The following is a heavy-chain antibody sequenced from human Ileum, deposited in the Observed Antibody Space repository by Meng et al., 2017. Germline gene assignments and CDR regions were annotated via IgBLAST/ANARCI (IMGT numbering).Heavy chain of an antibody. Sequence: QGQLQQWGAGLLKPSEPLSLTCAGYGGSFSGYYWSWIRQPPGKGLEWIGEINHSGSTNYNPSLKSRVTISVDTSKNQFSLKLSSVTAADTAVYYCARGGPWFDPWGQGTLVTVSS. CDR1: GGSFSGYY. V-gene: IGHV4-34*01. CDR2: INHSGST. J-gene: IGHJ5*02. CDR3: ARGGPWFDP.